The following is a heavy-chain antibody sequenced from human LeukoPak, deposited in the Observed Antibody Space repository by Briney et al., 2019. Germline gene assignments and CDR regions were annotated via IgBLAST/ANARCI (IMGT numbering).Heavy chain of an antibody. CDR1: GFTVNNNY. CDR3: ARELGD. CDR2: IYGAGAGIT. J-gene: IGHJ4*02. Sequence: GGSLRLSCATCGFTVNNNYMSWVRQAPGKGLEWVSVIYGAGAGITYYIDSVKGRFTISRDNSRNTVYLQMNSLRAEDTAVYYCARELGDWGQGTPVTVSS. V-gene: IGHV3-53*01.